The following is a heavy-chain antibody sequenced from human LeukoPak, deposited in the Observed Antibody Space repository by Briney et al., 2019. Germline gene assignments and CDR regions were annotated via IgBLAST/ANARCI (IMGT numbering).Heavy chain of an antibody. CDR1: GFTFSNYW. CDR2: INSDGSIT. CDR3: AREVAAYDAFDI. V-gene: IGHV3-74*01. J-gene: IGHJ3*02. Sequence: GGSLRLSCAASGFTFSNYWMHWVRQAPGKGLVCVSHINSDGSITNYADSVKGRFTISRDNAKNTLYLQMNSLRAEDTAVYYCAREVAAYDAFDIWGQGTMVTVSS. D-gene: IGHD6-13*01.